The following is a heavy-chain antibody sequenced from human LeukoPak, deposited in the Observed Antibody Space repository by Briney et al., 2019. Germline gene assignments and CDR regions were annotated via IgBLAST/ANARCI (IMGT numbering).Heavy chain of an antibody. J-gene: IGHJ4*02. CDR1: GFTFSGYW. CDR3: ASTVRPYYDISFDY. CDR2: IKQDGSEQ. D-gene: IGHD3-9*01. Sequence: GGSLRLSCAGSGFTFSGYWMNWVRQIPGKGLEWVAIIKQDGSEQFYVDSVKGRFTIPRDNAKSSLYLQMNSLRDEDTAVYYCASTVRPYYDISFDYWGQGTLVTVSS. V-gene: IGHV3-7*01.